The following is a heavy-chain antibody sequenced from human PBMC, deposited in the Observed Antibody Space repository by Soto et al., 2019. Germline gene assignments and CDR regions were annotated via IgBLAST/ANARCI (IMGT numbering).Heavy chain of an antibody. Sequence: SETLSLTCVVSGGSITRGGHSWSWIRQPPGKGLEWIGYIFHSGSTPHNPSLKSRATISLGRSKNRFSLRLSSVTAADTAVYYCATAEDPFFYAMDVWGQGTTVTVSS. CDR2: IFHSGST. V-gene: IGHV4-30-2*01. J-gene: IGHJ6*02. CDR3: ATAEDPFFYAMDV. CDR1: GGSITRGGHS.